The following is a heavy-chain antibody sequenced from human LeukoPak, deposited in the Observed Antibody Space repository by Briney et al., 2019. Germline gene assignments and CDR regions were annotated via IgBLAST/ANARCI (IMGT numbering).Heavy chain of an antibody. J-gene: IGHJ4*02. CDR3: AIAGYGDYVWYFDY. CDR1: GGSFSGYY. V-gene: IGHV4-59*10. D-gene: IGHD4-17*01. Sequence: SETLSLTCAVYGGSFSGYYWSWIRQPAGKGLEWIGRIYTSGSTNYNPSLKSRVTMSVDTSKNQFSLKLSSVTAADTAVYYCAIAGYGDYVWYFDYWGQGTLVTVSS. CDR2: IYTSGST.